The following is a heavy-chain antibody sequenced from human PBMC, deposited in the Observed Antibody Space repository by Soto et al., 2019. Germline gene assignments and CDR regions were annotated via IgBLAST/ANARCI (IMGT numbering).Heavy chain of an antibody. CDR2: IYYSGST. Sequence: SETLSLTCTVSGGSISSYYWSWIRQPPGKGLEWIGYIYYSGSTNYNPSLKSRVTISVDTSKNQFSLKLSSVTAADTAVYYCARELLTIGGIDPWGQGTLVTVSS. J-gene: IGHJ5*02. V-gene: IGHV4-59*01. CDR3: ARELLTIGGIDP. D-gene: IGHD3-16*01. CDR1: GGSISSYY.